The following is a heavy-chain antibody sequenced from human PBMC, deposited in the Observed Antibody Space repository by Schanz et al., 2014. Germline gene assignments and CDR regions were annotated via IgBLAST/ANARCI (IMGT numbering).Heavy chain of an antibody. D-gene: IGHD2-2*02. J-gene: IGHJ6*03. V-gene: IGHV1-69*02. CDR3: AGTYCNSASCYTGYYYRDV. Sequence: QVQLVQSGAEVKKPGASVKVSCKASGYTFTSYGISWVRQAPGQGLEWMGRIIPILGIANYAQNFQGRVTITADKSTSTADMELTRLRSEDTAVYYCAGTYCNSASCYTGYYYRDVWGKGTTVTVSS. CDR1: GYTFTSYG. CDR2: IIPILGIA.